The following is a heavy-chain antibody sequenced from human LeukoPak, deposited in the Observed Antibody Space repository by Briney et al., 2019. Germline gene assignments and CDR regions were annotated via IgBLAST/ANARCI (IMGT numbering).Heavy chain of an antibody. Sequence: GGSLRLSCTASGFTFSSYAMSWVRQAPGKGLEWVLAISGSGGSTYYADSVKGRITISRDNSKNTLYLQMNTLRIEDTAVYYCAKDIVAAADKNLYGMDVWGQGTTVTVSS. CDR1: GFTFSSYA. D-gene: IGHD6-13*01. CDR3: AKDIVAAADKNLYGMDV. V-gene: IGHV3-23*01. CDR2: ISGSGGST. J-gene: IGHJ6*02.